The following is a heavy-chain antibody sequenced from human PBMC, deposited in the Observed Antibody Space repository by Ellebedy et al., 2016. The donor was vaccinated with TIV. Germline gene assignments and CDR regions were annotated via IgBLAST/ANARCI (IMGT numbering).Heavy chain of an antibody. CDR2: IYYTGTT. D-gene: IGHD4-23*01. J-gene: IGHJ5*02. CDR1: GGSMNNYY. CDR3: ARDRGDYGGYSDGWFDP. V-gene: IGHV4-59*01. Sequence: MPGGSLRLSCSVSGGSMNNYYWSWIRQPPGKGLEWIGYIYYTGTTNYSPSLKRRVTISGDMSKNQFSLRLTSVTAADTAVYYCARDRGDYGGYSDGWFDPWGQGTLVIVSS.